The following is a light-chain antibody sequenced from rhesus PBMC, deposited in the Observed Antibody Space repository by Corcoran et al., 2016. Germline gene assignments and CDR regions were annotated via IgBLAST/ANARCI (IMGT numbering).Light chain of an antibody. CDR1: QSVSSY. Sequence: QVILTQSPATLALSPGERATLSCRASQSVSSYLAWYQQKPGQAPRLLKYGASRRATGIPDRLSGRGSGTEFPLPISRLEPEDVGVYPCYQHSSGYSFGQGTKVEIK. CDR3: YQHSSGYS. V-gene: IGKV3-10*01. CDR2: GAS. J-gene: IGKJ2*01.